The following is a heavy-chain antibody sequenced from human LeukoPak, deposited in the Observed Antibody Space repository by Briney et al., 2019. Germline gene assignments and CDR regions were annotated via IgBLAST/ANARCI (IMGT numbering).Heavy chain of an antibody. CDR3: ARGNSGTSYVEDYYGMDV. Sequence: GGSLRLSCAASGFIVSSNYMTWVRQAPGKGLELVSVIYIGVRTYYADYVKGRFTLSRDNSKNTLYLHMNSLRAEDTAVYYCARGNSGTSYVEDYYGMDVWGQGTTVTVSS. CDR1: GFIVSSNY. V-gene: IGHV3-53*01. CDR2: IYIGVRT. J-gene: IGHJ6*02. D-gene: IGHD1-26*01.